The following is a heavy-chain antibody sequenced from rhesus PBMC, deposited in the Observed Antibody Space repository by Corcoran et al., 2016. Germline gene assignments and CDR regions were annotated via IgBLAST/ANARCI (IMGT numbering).Heavy chain of an antibody. Sequence: QVQLQESGPGLVKPSETLSLTCAVSGGSISSNYWIWIRQPPGKGLEWIRRIYGSGGSTDYNPSVKSRVTISKDTSKNQFSLKLSSVTAADTAVYYCARKGGSYNGCDYWGQGVLVTVSS. V-gene: IGHV4-160*01. CDR3: ARKGGSYNGCDY. J-gene: IGHJ4*01. CDR1: GGSISSNY. CDR2: IYGSGGST. D-gene: IGHD1-44*02.